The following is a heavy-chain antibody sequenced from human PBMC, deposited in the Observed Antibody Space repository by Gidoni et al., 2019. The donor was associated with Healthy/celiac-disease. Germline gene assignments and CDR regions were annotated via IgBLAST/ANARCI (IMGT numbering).Heavy chain of an antibody. V-gene: IGHV4-30-2*01. J-gene: IGHJ5*02. Sequence: QLQLQESGSGLAKPSQTLSLTCAVSGGSISSGGYSWSWIRKQPGKGLEWIGYIYHSGSTYYNPSLKSRVTISVDRSKNEFSLKLSSVTAADTAVYYCARGVGDYDPWGQGTLVTVSS. CDR1: GGSISSGGYS. D-gene: IGHD4-17*01. CDR2: IYHSGST. CDR3: ARGVGDYDP.